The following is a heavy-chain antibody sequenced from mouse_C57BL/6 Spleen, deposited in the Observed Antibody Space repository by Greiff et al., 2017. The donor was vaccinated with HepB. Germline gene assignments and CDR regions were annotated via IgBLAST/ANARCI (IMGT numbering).Heavy chain of an antibody. CDR2: INPNNGGT. V-gene: IGHV1-26*01. D-gene: IGHD2-3*01. Sequence: EVKLQQSGPELVKPGASVKISCKASGYTFTDYYMNWVKQSHGKSLEWIGDINPNNGGTSYNQKFKGKATLTVDKSSSTAYMELRSLTSEDSAVYYCARAEGWLLRGFDYWGQGTTLTVSS. CDR3: ARAEGWLLRGFDY. J-gene: IGHJ2*01. CDR1: GYTFTDYY.